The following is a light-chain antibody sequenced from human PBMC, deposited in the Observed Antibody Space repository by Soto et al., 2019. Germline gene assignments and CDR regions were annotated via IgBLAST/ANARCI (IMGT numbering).Light chain of an antibody. V-gene: IGKV1-8*01. CDR3: QQYNNFPYT. J-gene: IGKJ2*01. CDR2: AAS. Sequence: ATRMTQSPSSLSTSTGDRVTITCRASQGISSYLAWYQQKSGKAPKLLIYAASTLQSGVPSRFSGSGSGTDFTLTISSLQSEDFGTYYCQQYNNFPYTFGQGTKLEIK. CDR1: QGISSY.